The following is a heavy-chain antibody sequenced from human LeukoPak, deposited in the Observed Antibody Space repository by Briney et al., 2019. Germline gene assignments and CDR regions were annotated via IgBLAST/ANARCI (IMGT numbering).Heavy chain of an antibody. V-gene: IGHV3-33*06. CDR3: AKASLRIAAAGGFDP. J-gene: IGHJ5*02. D-gene: IGHD6-13*01. CDR1: GFTFSSYG. Sequence: GRSLRLSCAASGFTFSSYGMHWVRQAPGKGLEWVAVIWYDGSNKYYADSVKGRFTISRDNSKNTLYLQMNSLRAEDTAVYYCAKASLRIAAAGGFDPWGQGTLVTVSS. CDR2: IWYDGSNK.